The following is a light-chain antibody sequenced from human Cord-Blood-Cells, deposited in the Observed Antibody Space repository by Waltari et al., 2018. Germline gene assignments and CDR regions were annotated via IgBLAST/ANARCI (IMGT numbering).Light chain of an antibody. Sequence: QPVPTQFSPASASLGFSVKPTRTLSSGPRWQHIACPQQQPGKAPRYLMKLEGSGSYNKGSGVPDRFSGSSSGADCYLTISNLQSEDEADYYCETWDSNTRVFGGGTKLTVL. V-gene: IGLV4-60*03. CDR3: ETWDSNTRV. J-gene: IGLJ2*01. CDR2: LEGSGSY. CDR1: SGPRWQH.